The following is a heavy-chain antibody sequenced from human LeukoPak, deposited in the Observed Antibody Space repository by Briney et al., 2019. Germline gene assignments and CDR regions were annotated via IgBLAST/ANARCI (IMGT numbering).Heavy chain of an antibody. CDR3: ARLGLYSSGWPYGMDV. D-gene: IGHD6-19*01. V-gene: IGHV4-59*08. J-gene: IGHJ6*02. CDR1: GGSISSYY. CDR2: IYHSGST. Sequence: PSETLSLTCTVSGGSISSYYWSWIRQPPGKGLEWIGYIYHSGSTNYNPSLKSRVTISVDTSKNQFSLKLSSVTAADTAVYYCARLGLYSSGWPYGMDVWGQGTTVTVSS.